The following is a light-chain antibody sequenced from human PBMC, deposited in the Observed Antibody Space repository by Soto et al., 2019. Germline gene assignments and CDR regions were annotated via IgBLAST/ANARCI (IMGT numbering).Light chain of an antibody. CDR1: FSDIGGYDS. CDR3: SSFASNNSFLV. V-gene: IGLV2-14*01. J-gene: IGLJ1*01. CDR2: EVT. Sequence: QSALAQPASVSGSPGQSVTISCTGTFSDIGGYDSVSWYQQHSGKAPKLIIYEVTDRPSGVSNRFSGSKSGNTASLTISGLQAEDEADYHCSSFASNNSFLVFGTGTKVTVL.